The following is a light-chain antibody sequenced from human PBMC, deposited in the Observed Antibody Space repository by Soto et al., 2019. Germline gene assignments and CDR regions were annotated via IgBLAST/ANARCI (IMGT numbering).Light chain of an antibody. CDR1: QSVSSSY. V-gene: IGKV3-20*01. Sequence: EIVLTQSPGTLSLSPGERATLSCRASQSVSSSYLAWYQQKPGQAPRLLIYGASSRATGIPDRFSGSGSGTDFTLTISRLEPEDFSFYYCHQYGSSPPYTFGQGTKLEIK. CDR2: GAS. J-gene: IGKJ2*01. CDR3: HQYGSSPPYT.